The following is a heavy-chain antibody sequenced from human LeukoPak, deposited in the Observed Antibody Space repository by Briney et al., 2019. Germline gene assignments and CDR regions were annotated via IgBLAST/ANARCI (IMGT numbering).Heavy chain of an antibody. D-gene: IGHD6-13*01. V-gene: IGHV3-23*01. CDR2: ISGSGGST. CDR3: AKGGSSWFGDYYYYYMDV. J-gene: IGHJ6*03. CDR1: GFTFSSYA. Sequence: GGSLRLSCAASGFTFSSYAMSWVRQAPGKGLEWLSAISGSGGSTYYADSVKGRFTISRDNSKNTLYLQMNSLRAEDTAVYYCAKGGSSWFGDYYYYYMDVWGKGTTVTVSS.